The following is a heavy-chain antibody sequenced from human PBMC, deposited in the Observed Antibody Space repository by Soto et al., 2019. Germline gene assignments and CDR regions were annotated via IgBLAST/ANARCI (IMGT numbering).Heavy chain of an antibody. CDR2: IIPIFGTA. V-gene: IGHV1-69*13. Sequence: GASVKVSCKASGGTFSSYAISWVRQAPGQGLGWMGGIIPIFGTANYAQKFQGRVTITADESTSTAYMELSSLRSEDTAVYYCARSSGWYSGCDYWGQGTLVTVSS. CDR1: GGTFSSYA. D-gene: IGHD6-19*01. J-gene: IGHJ4*02. CDR3: ARSSGWYSGCDY.